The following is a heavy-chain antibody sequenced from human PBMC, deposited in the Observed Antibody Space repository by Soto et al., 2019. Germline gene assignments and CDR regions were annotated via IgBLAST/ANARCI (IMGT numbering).Heavy chain of an antibody. CDR3: ARVMRACSCGSCYPLSFYYFHS. Sequence: QVQLVQSGAEVKKPGSSVKVSCKASGGTFSSYAISWVRQAPGQGLEWMGGIIPIFGTANYAQKFQGRVTMNADESTSTAYMELSSLRSEDTAVYYCARVMRACSCGSCYPLSFYYFHSLGQGTLVTFSS. CDR1: GGTFSSYA. J-gene: IGHJ4*02. CDR2: IIPIFGTA. V-gene: IGHV1-69*12. D-gene: IGHD2-15*01.